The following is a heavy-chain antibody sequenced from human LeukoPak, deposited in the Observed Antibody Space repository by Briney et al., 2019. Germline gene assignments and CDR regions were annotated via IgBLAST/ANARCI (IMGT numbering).Heavy chain of an antibody. CDR1: GGSISSYY. CDR2: ISYSGRT. V-gene: IGHV4-59*08. D-gene: IGHD5-18*01. Sequence: TSETLSLTCTVSGGSISSYYWSWIRQTPEKGLEWIGYISYSGRTDYGPSLKSRVTMSVDTSKNQFSLKLSSVTAADTAVYYCARAPDTAMVLDYWGQGTLVTVSS. CDR3: ARAPDTAMVLDY. J-gene: IGHJ4*02.